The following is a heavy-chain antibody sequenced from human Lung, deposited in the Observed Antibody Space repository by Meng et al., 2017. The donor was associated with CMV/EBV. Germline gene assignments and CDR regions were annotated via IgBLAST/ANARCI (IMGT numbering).Heavy chain of an antibody. J-gene: IGHJ6*02. CDR2: ISSTSAYI. V-gene: IGHV3-21*01. D-gene: IGHD3-10*01. CDR1: EFTFSSYR. CDR3: ARDIRGSDYYYGMEV. Sequence: GGSLRLSCAAFEFTFSSYRMNWVRQAPGKGLEWVSFISSTSAYIDYADSVKGRFTISRDNARNSLFLQMNSLRAEDTAVYYCARDIRGSDYYYGMEVWGQGPXVTVSS.